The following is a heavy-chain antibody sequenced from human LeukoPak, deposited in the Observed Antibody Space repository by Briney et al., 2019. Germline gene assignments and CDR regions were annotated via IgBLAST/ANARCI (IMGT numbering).Heavy chain of an antibody. CDR3: ARVRYSGYDFYYYYGMDV. CDR2: TYYRSKWYN. J-gene: IGHJ6*04. D-gene: IGHD5-12*01. V-gene: IGHV6-1*01. Sequence: SQTLSLTCAISGDSVSSNSAAWNWIRQSPSRGLEWLGRTYYRSKWYNDYAVSVKSRITINPDTSKNQFSLQLNSVTPEDTAVYYCARVRYSGYDFYYYYGMDVWDKGTTVTVSS. CDR1: GDSVSSNSAA.